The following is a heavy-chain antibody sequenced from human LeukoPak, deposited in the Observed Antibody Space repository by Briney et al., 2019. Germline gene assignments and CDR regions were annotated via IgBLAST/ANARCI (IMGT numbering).Heavy chain of an antibody. CDR3: ARVIGVEQWLVRVNWFDP. Sequence: ASVKVSCKASGYTFTSYDVNWVRQATGQGLEWMGWMNPNSGNTGYAQKFQGRVTMTRNTSISTAYMELSSLRSEDTAVYYCARVIGVEQWLVRVNWFDPWGQGTLVTVSS. D-gene: IGHD6-19*01. CDR2: MNPNSGNT. CDR1: GYTFTSYD. J-gene: IGHJ5*02. V-gene: IGHV1-8*01.